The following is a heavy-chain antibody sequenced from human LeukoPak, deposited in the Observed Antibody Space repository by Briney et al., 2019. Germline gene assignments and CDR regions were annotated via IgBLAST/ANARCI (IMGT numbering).Heavy chain of an antibody. CDR1: GGSISSYY. CDR3: ARLAGGGETSSWWPSKRRLPSKQGFDP. Sequence: PSETLSLTSTVSGGSISSYYWSWIRQPPGQGLEWSGYIYYSGSTNDNPSLKSRVTISVDTSKNPFPLKLSSVTAADTAVYYCARLAGGGETSSWWPSKRRLPSKQGFDPWGQGTLVTVSS. CDR2: IYYSGST. D-gene: IGHD6-13*01. V-gene: IGHV4-59*01. J-gene: IGHJ5*02.